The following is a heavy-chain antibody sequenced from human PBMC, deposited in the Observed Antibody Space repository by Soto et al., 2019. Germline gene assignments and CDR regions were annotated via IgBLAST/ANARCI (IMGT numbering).Heavy chain of an antibody. CDR3: ARGGAAAGSNYYYYGMDV. J-gene: IGHJ6*02. CDR2: IYTSGST. V-gene: IGHV4-4*07. Sequence: SETLSLTFTVSGGSISSYYWSWIRQPAGKGLEWIGRIYTSGSTNYNPSLKSRVTMSVDTSKNQFSLKLSSVTAADTAVYYCARGGAAAGSNYYYYGMDVWGQGTTVTVSS. D-gene: IGHD6-13*01. CDR1: GGSISSYY.